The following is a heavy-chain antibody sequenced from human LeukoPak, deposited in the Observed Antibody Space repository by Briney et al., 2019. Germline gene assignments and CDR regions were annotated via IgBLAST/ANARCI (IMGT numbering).Heavy chain of an antibody. CDR2: IKSKTDGGTT. Sequence: PGGSLRLSCAASGFTFSNAWMSWVRQAPGKELEWVGRIKSKTDGGTTDYAAPVKGRFTISRDDSKNTLYLQMNSLKTEDTAVYYCARVSGFIVGAVFDYWGQGTLVTVSS. D-gene: IGHD1-26*01. V-gene: IGHV3-15*01. CDR1: GFTFSNAW. J-gene: IGHJ4*02. CDR3: ARVSGFIVGAVFDY.